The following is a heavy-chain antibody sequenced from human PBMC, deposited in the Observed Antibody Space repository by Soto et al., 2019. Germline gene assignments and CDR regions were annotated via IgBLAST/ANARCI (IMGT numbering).Heavy chain of an antibody. V-gene: IGHV4-34*01. CDR3: ARSRFRGGYNL. D-gene: IGHD5-12*01. Sequence: QVQLQQWGAGLLKPSETLSLTCAVYGGPFSGYYWIWIRQPPGKGLEWIGEINDSGSTNYNPSLSSRVTISVETSKTQFSLKLSYVTAADTAVYYCARSRFRGGYNLWGQGNLVTVSS. CDR2: INDSGST. J-gene: IGHJ4*02. CDR1: GGPFSGYY.